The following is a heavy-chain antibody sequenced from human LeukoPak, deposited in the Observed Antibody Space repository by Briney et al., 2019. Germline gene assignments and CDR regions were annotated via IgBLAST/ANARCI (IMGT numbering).Heavy chain of an antibody. CDR3: AKREAGAFGY. D-gene: IGHD1-26*01. CDR1: GFTFSSYA. J-gene: IGHJ4*02. V-gene: IGHV3-23*01. CDR2: ISGSGGST. Sequence: GGSLRLSCAASGFTFSSYAMSWVRQAPGKGLXXVSAISGSGGSTYYADSVKGRFTISRDNSKNTLYLQMNSLRAEDTAVYYCAKREAGAFGYWGQGTLVTVSS.